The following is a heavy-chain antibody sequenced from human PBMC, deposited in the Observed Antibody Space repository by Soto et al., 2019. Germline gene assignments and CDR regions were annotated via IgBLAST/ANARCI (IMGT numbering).Heavy chain of an antibody. J-gene: IGHJ6*02. CDR2: IYHSEST. Sequence: PSETLSLTCAVSGYSITSGYYWGWIRQPPGKGLEWIGSIYHSESTYYNPSLKSRVTISVDTSMDQFSLKLNSVTAADTAVYYCARDGTTVTDNNPNQYYYYYYGMDVWGQGTTVTVSS. CDR3: ARDGTTVTDNNPNQYYYYYYGMDV. V-gene: IGHV4-38-2*02. CDR1: GYSITSGYY. D-gene: IGHD4-17*01.